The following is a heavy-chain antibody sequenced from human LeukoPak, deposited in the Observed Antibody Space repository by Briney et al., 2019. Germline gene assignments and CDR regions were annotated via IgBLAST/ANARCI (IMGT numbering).Heavy chain of an antibody. D-gene: IGHD6-19*01. Sequence: SVKVSCKASGGTFNTYAISWVRQAPGQGLEWMGRIIPILDIANYAQKFQGRVTFTADKSTSTAYMELSSLRSEDTAVYYCARADDSSGWYYFDYWGQGTLVTVSS. CDR3: ARADDSSGWYYFDY. V-gene: IGHV1-69*04. CDR1: GGTFNTYA. CDR2: IIPILDIA. J-gene: IGHJ4*02.